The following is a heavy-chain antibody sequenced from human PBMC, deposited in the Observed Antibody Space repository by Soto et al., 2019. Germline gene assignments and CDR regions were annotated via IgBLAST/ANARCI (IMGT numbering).Heavy chain of an antibody. CDR2: ISYDGSNK. Sequence: PWGSLRLSCSASGFTFSSYGMHWCRQAPGKGPEWVAVISYDGSNKYYADSVKGRSTISRDNSKNTLYLQMNSLRAEDTAVYYCAKPNYYDSRSFAYWGQGTLVTVSS. V-gene: IGHV3-30*18. CDR3: AKPNYYDSRSFAY. D-gene: IGHD3-22*01. CDR1: GFTFSSYG. J-gene: IGHJ4*02.